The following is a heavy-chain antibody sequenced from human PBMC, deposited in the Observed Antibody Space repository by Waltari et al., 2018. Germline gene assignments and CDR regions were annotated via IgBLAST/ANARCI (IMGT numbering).Heavy chain of an antibody. D-gene: IGHD3-22*01. CDR2: ISASGSTT. V-gene: IGHV3-23*01. CDR1: GFTFENYA. J-gene: IGHJ6*02. Sequence: DVQLLESGGDSVQSGGSLRLSCVASGFTFENYAMNWVRQAPGKGLQWGSAISASGSTTYYADSVKGRFTISRDTSKSTLFLQMNNLRVEDTALYYCAKDLDGKFYYGYYNMDVWGQGTTVTVSS. CDR3: AKDLDGKFYYGYYNMDV.